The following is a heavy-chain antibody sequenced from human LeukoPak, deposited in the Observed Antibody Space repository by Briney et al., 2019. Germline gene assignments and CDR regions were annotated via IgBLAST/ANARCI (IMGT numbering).Heavy chain of an antibody. V-gene: IGHV4-30-2*01. CDR2: IYHSGST. J-gene: IGHJ4*02. Sequence: KPSETLSLTCAVSGGSISSGGYSWSWIRQPPGKGLEWIGYIYHSGSTYYNPSLKSRVTISVDRSKNQFSLKLSSVTAADTAVYYCARVIGKWFLFDYWGQGTLVTVSS. CDR3: ARVIGKWFLFDY. CDR1: GGSISSGGYS. D-gene: IGHD3-22*01.